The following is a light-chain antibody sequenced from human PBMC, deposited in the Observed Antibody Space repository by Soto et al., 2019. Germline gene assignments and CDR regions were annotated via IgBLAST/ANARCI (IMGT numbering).Light chain of an antibody. Sequence: DIQMTQSPSTMSASVGDRVTITCRASQTITTWLAWYQQKPGKSPKLLIHKASTLESGVPSRFSGSGSGTEFTLTISSLQPDDFATYYCQQYNDYSTFGQGTKVEIK. CDR3: QQYNDYST. V-gene: IGKV1-5*03. J-gene: IGKJ1*01. CDR1: QTITTW. CDR2: KAS.